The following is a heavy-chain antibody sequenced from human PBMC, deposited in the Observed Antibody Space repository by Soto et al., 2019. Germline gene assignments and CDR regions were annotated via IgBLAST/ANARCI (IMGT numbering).Heavy chain of an antibody. CDR2: ISGGGDTT. CDR1: GFTFSSYG. V-gene: IGHV3-23*01. CDR3: AKDMVRGVIPPILDY. J-gene: IGHJ4*02. D-gene: IGHD3-10*01. Sequence: PGGSLRLSCAASGFTFSSYGISWIRLSPGKGLEWVSVISGGGDTTYYTPSVKGRFTISRDDFRNTLYLQMNSLRTEDTAIYYCAKDMVRGVIPPILDYWGQGTLVTVSS.